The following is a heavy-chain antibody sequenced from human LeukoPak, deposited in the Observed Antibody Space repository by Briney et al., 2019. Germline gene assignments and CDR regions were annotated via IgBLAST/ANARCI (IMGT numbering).Heavy chain of an antibody. J-gene: IGHJ4*02. CDR1: GFTFSTYN. Sequence: GGSLRLSCAASGFTFSTYNMNWVRQAPGKGLEWVAVISNDGDNKYYGDSVKGRFTISRDNSKNTVYLQMNSLRPEDTAVYYCAKGDMVRGRLDYWGQGTLVTVSS. V-gene: IGHV3-30*18. CDR3: AKGDMVRGRLDY. CDR2: ISNDGDNK. D-gene: IGHD3-10*01.